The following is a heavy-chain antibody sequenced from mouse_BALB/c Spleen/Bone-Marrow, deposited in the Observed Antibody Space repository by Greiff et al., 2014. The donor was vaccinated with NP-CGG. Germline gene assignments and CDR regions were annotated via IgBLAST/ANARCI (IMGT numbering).Heavy chain of an antibody. D-gene: IGHD4-1*01. CDR1: GYTFTRYY. CDR2: IYPGNVNT. Sequence: QVQLQQSGPELVKPGASVKISCKASGYTFTRYYIHWVKQRPGQGLEWIGWIYPGNVNTKYNEKFKDKATLTADKSSSTAYMQLSSLTSEDAAVYYCARALTGNWFAYWGQGTLVTVSA. CDR3: ARALTGNWFAY. J-gene: IGHJ3*01. V-gene: IGHV1S56*01.